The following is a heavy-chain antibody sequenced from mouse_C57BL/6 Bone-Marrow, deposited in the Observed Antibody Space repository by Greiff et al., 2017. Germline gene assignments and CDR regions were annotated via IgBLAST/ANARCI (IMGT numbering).Heavy chain of an antibody. CDR2: ILPGIGST. CDR3: ARSSYYSNYVV. CDR1: GYTFTGYW. D-gene: IGHD2-5*01. J-gene: IGHJ2*01. Sequence: QVQLQQSGAELMKPGASVKLSCKATGYTFTGYWIAWVKQRPGQGLEWIGEILPGIGSTNYHEKFKGKATITADTSSNTAYMQLSSLSAEDSAIYSCARSSYYSNYVVWDRGTALTVSS. V-gene: IGHV1-9*01.